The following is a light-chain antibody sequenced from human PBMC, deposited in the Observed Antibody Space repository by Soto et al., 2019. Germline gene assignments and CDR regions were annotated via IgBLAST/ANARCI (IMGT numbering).Light chain of an antibody. CDR2: GAS. CDR3: QQYAASPRT. V-gene: IGKV3-20*01. J-gene: IGKJ1*01. Sequence: EIVLTQSPGTLYLSPRERDTLSCRASQSVSNAYLAWYQHKVGQSPRLLIYGASNRAPGIPDRFSGSGSGTDFTLTISRLEPEDFAVYYCQQYAASPRTFGQGTQVEVK. CDR1: QSVSNAY.